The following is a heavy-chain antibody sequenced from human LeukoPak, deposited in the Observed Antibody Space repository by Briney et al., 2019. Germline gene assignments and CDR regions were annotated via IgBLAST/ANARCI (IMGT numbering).Heavy chain of an antibody. CDR1: GFTFSRYS. CDR3: VRDYENLTGSKTRFHY. V-gene: IGHV3-21*01. CDR2: SSSSSYI. Sequence: PGGSLRLSCAASGFTFSRYSMNWVRQAPGKGLEWVSCSSSSSYIYYANSVKGRFTISRDNARNSLYLQMNSLRAEDTAVYYCVRDYENLTGSKTRFHYWGQGTLVTVSS. J-gene: IGHJ4*02. D-gene: IGHD3-9*01.